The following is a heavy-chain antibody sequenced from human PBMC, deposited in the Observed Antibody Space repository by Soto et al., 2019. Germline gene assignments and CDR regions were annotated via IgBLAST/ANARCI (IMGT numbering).Heavy chain of an antibody. CDR3: AMRVGLTSVRDMAGSYYGRDV. V-gene: IGHV1-69*13. CDR1: GGTFSSYA. Sequence: SSVKVSCKAFGGTFSSYAICWVRQAPGQGLEWMGGIIPMFDSTNYAQKFQGRVTITADESTSTAFMELSSLRSEDTAVYYCAMRVGLTSVRDMAGSYYGRDVWGQGTTVTSP. CDR2: IIPMFDST. J-gene: IGHJ6*02. D-gene: IGHD2-21*02.